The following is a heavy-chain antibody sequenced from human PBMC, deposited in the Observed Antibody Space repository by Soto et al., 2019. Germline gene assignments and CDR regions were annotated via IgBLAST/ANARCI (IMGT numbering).Heavy chain of an antibody. J-gene: IGHJ4*02. D-gene: IGHD4-17*01. CDR2: INPNSGGT. V-gene: IGHV1-2*04. CDR3: ARVGEYSDYIDY. CDR1: GYTFTGYY. Sequence: QVQLVQSGAEVKKPGASVKVSCKASGYTFTGYYMHWVRQAPGQGLEWMGWINPNSGGTNYAQKFQGCVTITRDTSVSTAYMELSWLRSDDTAVYYCARVGEYSDYIDYWGQGTLVTVSS.